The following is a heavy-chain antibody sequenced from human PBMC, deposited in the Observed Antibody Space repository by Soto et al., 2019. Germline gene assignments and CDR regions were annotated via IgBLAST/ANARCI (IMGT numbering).Heavy chain of an antibody. V-gene: IGHV1-18*01. CDR2: ISAYNGNT. CDR3: GGDFPISRYQLPGCFDP. Sequence: GASVKVSCKASGYTFTSYGISWVRQAPGQGLEWMGWISAYNGNTNYAQKLQGRVTMTTDTSTSTAYMELRGLRSDDTAVYYCGGDFPISRYQLPGCFDPWGQGTLVTVSS. CDR1: GYTFTSYG. D-gene: IGHD2-2*01. J-gene: IGHJ5*02.